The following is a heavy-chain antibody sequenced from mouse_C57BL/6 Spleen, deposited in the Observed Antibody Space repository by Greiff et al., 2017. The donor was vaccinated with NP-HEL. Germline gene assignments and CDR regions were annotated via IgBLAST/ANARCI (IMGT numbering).Heavy chain of an antibody. V-gene: IGHV3-6*01. CDR1: GYSITSGYY. J-gene: IGHJ1*03. CDR2: ISYDGSN. Sequence: EVQLQESGPGLVKPSQSLSLTCSVTGYSITSGYYWNWIRQFPGNKLEWMGYISYDGSNNYNPSLKNRISITRDTSKNQFFLKLNSVTTEDTATYYCARDALGYFDVWGTGTTVTVSS. CDR3: ARDALGYFDV.